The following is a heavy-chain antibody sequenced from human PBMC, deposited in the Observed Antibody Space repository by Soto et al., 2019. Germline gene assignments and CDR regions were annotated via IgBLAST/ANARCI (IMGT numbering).Heavy chain of an antibody. V-gene: IGHV3-23*01. J-gene: IGHJ5*02. Sequence: PGGSLRLSCGASGFTFSSYAMSWVRQAPGKGLEWVSVISGSGDSTYYADSVKGRFTISRDNSKNTLYLQMNSLRAEDTAVYYCARLYYDNSGYGLDPWGQGTLVTVSS. CDR3: ARLYYDNSGYGLDP. CDR1: GFTFSSYA. D-gene: IGHD3-22*01. CDR2: ISGSGDST.